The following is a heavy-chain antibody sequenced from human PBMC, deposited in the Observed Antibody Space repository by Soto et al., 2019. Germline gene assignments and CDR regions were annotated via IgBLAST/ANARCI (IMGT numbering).Heavy chain of an antibody. V-gene: IGHV3-23*01. CDR3: AKGTSFGY. Sequence: EVQLLESGGGLVQPGGSLRLSCAASGITFSNYAMSWVRQAPGKGLEWVSSIRDSDDSTYYADSVKCRFSISRDNSKNTLYLQMNSLRAEDTAVYYCAKGTSFGYWGQGTLVTVSS. D-gene: IGHD2-2*01. CDR2: IRDSDDST. J-gene: IGHJ4*02. CDR1: GITFSNYA.